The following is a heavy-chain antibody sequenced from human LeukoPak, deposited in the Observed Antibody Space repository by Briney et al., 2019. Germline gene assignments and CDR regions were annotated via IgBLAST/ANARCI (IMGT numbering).Heavy chain of an antibody. CDR2: INSGGSWT. D-gene: IGHD2-2*01. J-gene: IGHJ4*02. CDR1: GNYW. Sequence: GSLRLSCAASGNYWMHWVRQAPGKGLVWVSHINSGGSWTSYADSVKGRFTISKDNAKNTVYLQMNNLRAEGTAVYYCVSFYETYWGRGTLVTVSS. V-gene: IGHV3-74*01. CDR3: VSFYETY.